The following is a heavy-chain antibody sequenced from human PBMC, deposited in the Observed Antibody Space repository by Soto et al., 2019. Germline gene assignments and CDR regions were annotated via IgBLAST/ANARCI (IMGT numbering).Heavy chain of an antibody. J-gene: IGHJ5*02. D-gene: IGHD1-1*01. CDR2: INPNTGAT. Sequence: QVQLVQSGAEVKKPGASVKVSCKAPRYIFTAYFMHWVRQAPGQGLEWMGWINPNTGATHYGLSFQGRVTMTRDSSISTAYMELSSLRSDDTAVYYCASHDTGARFDPLGQGTLVIVSS. CDR3: ASHDTGARFDP. CDR1: RYIFTAYF. V-gene: IGHV1-2*02.